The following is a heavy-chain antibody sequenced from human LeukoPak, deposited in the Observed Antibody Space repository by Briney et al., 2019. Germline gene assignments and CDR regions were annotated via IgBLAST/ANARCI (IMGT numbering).Heavy chain of an antibody. V-gene: IGHV3-30*04. CDR1: GFTFSSYA. Sequence: GGSLRLSCAASGFTFSSYAMHWVRQAPGKGLEWVAVISYDGSNKYYADSVKGRFTISRDNSKNTLYLQMNSLRAEDTAVYYCARDIHHPQSRYHGGTDYWGQGTLVTVSS. CDR2: ISYDGSNK. J-gene: IGHJ4*02. CDR3: ARDIHHPQSRYHGGTDY. D-gene: IGHD4-23*01.